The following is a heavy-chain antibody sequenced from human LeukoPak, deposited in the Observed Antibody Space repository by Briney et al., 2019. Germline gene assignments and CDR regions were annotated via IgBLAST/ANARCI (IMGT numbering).Heavy chain of an antibody. J-gene: IGHJ5*02. CDR2: INHSGST. V-gene: IGHV4-34*01. D-gene: IGHD2-21*02. Sequence: SETLSLTCAVYGGSFSGYYWSWIRQPPGKGLEWIGEINHSGSTNYNPSLKSRVTISVDTSKNQFSLKLSSVTAADTAVYYCARGLHCGGDCYSGHSWFDPWGQGTLVTVSS. CDR3: ARGLHCGGDCYSGHSWFDP. CDR1: GGSFSGYY.